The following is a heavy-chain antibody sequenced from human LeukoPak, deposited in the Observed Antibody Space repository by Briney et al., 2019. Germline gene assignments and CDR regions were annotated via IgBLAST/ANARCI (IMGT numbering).Heavy chain of an antibody. D-gene: IGHD1-1*01. CDR3: ARYSGTGYGMYYFDY. Sequence: ASVKVSCKASGYTFTSYGINWVRQAPGQGLEWVGWISAYNGNTNYAQKFQGRVTITADESTSTAYMELSSLRSEDTAVYYCARYSGTGYGMYYFDYWGQGTLVTVSS. CDR2: ISAYNGNT. CDR1: GYTFTSYG. V-gene: IGHV1-18*01. J-gene: IGHJ4*02.